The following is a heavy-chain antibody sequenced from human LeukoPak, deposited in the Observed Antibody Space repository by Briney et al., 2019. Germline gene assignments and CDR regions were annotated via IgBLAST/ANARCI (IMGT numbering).Heavy chain of an antibody. CDR2: ISGDGRIT. CDR3: ARGGSPPEALGDTFDI. D-gene: IGHD1-26*01. Sequence: GGSLRLSCAASRFTFSNYWMHWVRQAPGKGLVWVSRISGDGRITRNADSVKGRFFISRDNAKNTLYLQMNSLRAEDTAVYYCARGGSPPEALGDTFDIWGQGTMVTVSS. V-gene: IGHV3-74*01. J-gene: IGHJ3*02. CDR1: RFTFSNYW.